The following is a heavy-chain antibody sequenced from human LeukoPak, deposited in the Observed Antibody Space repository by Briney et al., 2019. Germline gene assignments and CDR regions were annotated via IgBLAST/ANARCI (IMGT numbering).Heavy chain of an antibody. Sequence: SETLSLTCAVYGGSFSGYYWSWIRQPPGKGLEWIGEINHSGSTNYNPSLKSRVTISVDTSKNQFSLKLSSVTAADTAVYYCARDLTTTPYNWFDPWGPGTLVTVSS. V-gene: IGHV4-34*01. CDR1: GGSFSGYY. D-gene: IGHD3-22*01. CDR2: INHSGST. CDR3: ARDLTTTPYNWFDP. J-gene: IGHJ5*02.